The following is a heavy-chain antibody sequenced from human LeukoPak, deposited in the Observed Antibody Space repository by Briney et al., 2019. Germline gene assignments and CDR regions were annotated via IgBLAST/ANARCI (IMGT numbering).Heavy chain of an antibody. CDR3: AQSYYYDSSGYYGGLDY. D-gene: IGHD3-22*01. V-gene: IGHV1-18*01. J-gene: IGHJ4*02. CDR1: GYTFTSYG. Sequence: ASVKVSCKASGYTFTSYGISWVRPAPGQGLEWMGWISAYNGNTNYAQKLQGRVTMTTDTSTSTAYMELRSLRSDDTAVYYCAQSYYYDSSGYYGGLDYWGQGTLVTVSS. CDR2: ISAYNGNT.